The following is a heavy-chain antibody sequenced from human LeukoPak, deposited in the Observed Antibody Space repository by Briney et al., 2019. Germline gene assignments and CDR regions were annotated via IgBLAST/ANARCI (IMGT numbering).Heavy chain of an antibody. CDR2: NYTSGST. Sequence: SETLSLTCTVSGGSISSGSYYWSWIRQPAGKGLEWIGRNYTSGSTNYNPSLKSRVTISVDTSKNQFSLKLSSVTAADTAVYYCARGAGDFWSGYYGYFDYWGQGTLVTVSS. D-gene: IGHD3-3*01. J-gene: IGHJ4*02. V-gene: IGHV4-61*02. CDR1: GGSISSGSYY. CDR3: ARGAGDFWSGYYGYFDY.